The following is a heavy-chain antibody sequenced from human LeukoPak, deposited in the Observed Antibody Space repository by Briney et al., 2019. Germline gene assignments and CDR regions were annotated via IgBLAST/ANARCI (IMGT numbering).Heavy chain of an antibody. D-gene: IGHD4/OR15-4a*01. Sequence: SETLPLTCTVSGDSISSFYWSWIRQPPGKRPEGIGYISYSGSTEYNPSLRSRVTISVDTSKNQLSLKLSSVTAADTAVYYCARGGASSNWFDPWGQGTLVTVSS. CDR3: ARGGASSNWFDP. J-gene: IGHJ5*02. CDR1: GDSISSFY. CDR2: ISYSGST. V-gene: IGHV4-59*01.